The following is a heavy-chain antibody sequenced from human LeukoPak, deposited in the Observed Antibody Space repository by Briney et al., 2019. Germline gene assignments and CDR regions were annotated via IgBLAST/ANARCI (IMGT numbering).Heavy chain of an antibody. Sequence: GGSLRLSCLGSGFTFSWYGMNWVRQAPGRGLEYVSAISKNGGNTYYVDSVKGRFTISRDNSKNTLYLQMNSLRVEDTAVYFCVKDLSDRDVDYWGQGALVTVSS. CDR2: ISKNGGNT. J-gene: IGHJ4*02. CDR3: VKDLSDRDVDY. V-gene: IGHV3-64D*06. CDR1: GFTFSWYG. D-gene: IGHD2-21*02.